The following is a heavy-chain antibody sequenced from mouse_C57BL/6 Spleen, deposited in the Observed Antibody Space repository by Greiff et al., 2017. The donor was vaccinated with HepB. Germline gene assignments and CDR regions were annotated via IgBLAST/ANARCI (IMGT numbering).Heavy chain of an antibody. CDR2: INPNNGGT. CDR3: ARSELRLQGYAMDY. V-gene: IGHV1-22*01. Sequence: EVQLQQSGPELMKPGASVKMSCKASGYTFTDYNMHWVKQSHGKSLEWIGYINPNNGGTSYNQKFKGKATLTVNKSSSTAYMELRSLTSEDSAVYYCARSELRLQGYAMDYWGQGTSVTVSS. CDR1: GYTFTDYN. D-gene: IGHD3-2*02. J-gene: IGHJ4*01.